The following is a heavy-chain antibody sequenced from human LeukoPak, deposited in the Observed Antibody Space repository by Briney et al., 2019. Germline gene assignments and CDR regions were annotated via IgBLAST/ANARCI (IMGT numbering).Heavy chain of an antibody. CDR3: ASSYDSSGPSAD. CDR2: IIPIFGTA. CDR1: GGTFSSYA. Sequence: SVKVSCKASGGTFSSYAISWVRQAPGRGLEWMGGIIPIFGTANYAQKFQGRVTIATDESTSTAYMELSSLRSEDTAVYYCASSYDSSGPSADWGQGTLVTVSS. J-gene: IGHJ4*02. D-gene: IGHD3-22*01. V-gene: IGHV1-69*05.